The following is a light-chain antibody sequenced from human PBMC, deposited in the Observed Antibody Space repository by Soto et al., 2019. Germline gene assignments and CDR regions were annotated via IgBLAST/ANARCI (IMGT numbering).Light chain of an antibody. J-gene: IGLJ2*01. Sequence: QAVVTQPPSVSGTPGQRVTISCSGSSSNIGTNYVYWYQQLPGTAPKLLIYRNNQRPSGVPDRFSGSKSGTSASLAVSGLRSEDEADYSCAAWDDSLSGVVFGGGTKLTVL. CDR3: AAWDDSLSGVV. CDR1: SSNIGTNY. CDR2: RNN. V-gene: IGLV1-47*01.